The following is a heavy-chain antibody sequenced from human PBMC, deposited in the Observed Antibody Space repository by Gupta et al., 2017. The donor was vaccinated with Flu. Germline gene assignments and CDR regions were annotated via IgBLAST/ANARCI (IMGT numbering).Heavy chain of an antibody. Sequence: EVHLVESGGHLVQPGVSLRLSCAASGFIFSDSHMNWVRQAPGKGLEWVAYIGSGGNVDNADSVKGRFTISRDNAKNSLYLEMNSLRDEDTALYYCVRDHDWAFTNWGQGTLVTVSS. D-gene: IGHD3-9*01. CDR3: VRDHDWAFTN. V-gene: IGHV3-48*02. CDR1: GFIFSDSH. CDR2: IGSGGNV. J-gene: IGHJ4*02.